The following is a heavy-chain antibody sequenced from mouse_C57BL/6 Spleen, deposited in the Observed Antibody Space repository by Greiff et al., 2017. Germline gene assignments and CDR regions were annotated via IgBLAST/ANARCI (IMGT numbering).Heavy chain of an antibody. V-gene: IGHV1-4*01. CDR2: INPSSGYT. D-gene: IGHD1-1*01. CDR3: ARGITTSPDY. J-gene: IGHJ2*01. CDR1: GYTFTSYT. Sequence: VHLVESGAELARPGASVKMSCKASGYTFTSYTMHWVKQRPGQGLEWIGYINPSSGYTKYNQKFKNKATLTADKSSSTAYMQLSSLTSEDSAVYYCARGITTSPDYWGQGTTLTVSS.